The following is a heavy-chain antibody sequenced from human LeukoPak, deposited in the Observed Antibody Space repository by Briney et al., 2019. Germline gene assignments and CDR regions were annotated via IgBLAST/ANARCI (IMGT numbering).Heavy chain of an antibody. D-gene: IGHD3-10*01. CDR1: GFTFSSYG. Sequence: GGSLRLSCAASGFTFSSYGMHWVRQAPGKGLEWVAVISYDGSNKYYADSVKGRFTISRDNSKNTLYLQMSSLRTEDTAVYYCAKVNYYGSGSYLDYWGQGTLVPVSA. CDR3: AKVNYYGSGSYLDY. V-gene: IGHV3-30*18. J-gene: IGHJ4*02. CDR2: ISYDGSNK.